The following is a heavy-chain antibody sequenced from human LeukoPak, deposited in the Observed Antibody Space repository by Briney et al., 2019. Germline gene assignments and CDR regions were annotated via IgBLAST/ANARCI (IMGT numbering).Heavy chain of an antibody. V-gene: IGHV4-34*01. CDR1: GGSFSGYY. CDR2: INHSGST. CDR3: TRNGFFSLDY. D-gene: IGHD2-2*03. Sequence: SETLSLTCAVYGGSFSGYYWSWIRQPPGKGLEWIGEINHSGSTNYNPSLKSRVTISVDKSENQFSLNLNSVTAADTAVYYCTRNGFFSLDYWGQGTLVTVSS. J-gene: IGHJ4*02.